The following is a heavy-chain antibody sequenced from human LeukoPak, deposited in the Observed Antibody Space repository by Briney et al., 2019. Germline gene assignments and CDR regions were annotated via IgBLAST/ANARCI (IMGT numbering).Heavy chain of an antibody. Sequence: GGSLRLSCAASGFTFSDYYMSWIRQAPGKGLEWVSYISSSGSTIYYADSVKGRFFISKDNTRDSLSLQMTSLSAEDTAMYYCATLHFYAMGVWGQGTTVTVSS. J-gene: IGHJ6*01. CDR2: ISSSGSTI. CDR3: ATLHFYAMGV. V-gene: IGHV3-11*01. CDR1: GFTFSDYY.